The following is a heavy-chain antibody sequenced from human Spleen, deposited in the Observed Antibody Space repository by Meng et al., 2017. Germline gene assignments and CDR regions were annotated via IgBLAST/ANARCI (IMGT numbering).Heavy chain of an antibody. V-gene: IGHV4-34*01. Sequence: VQLQRWGGGLLKPSETLSLTCAVYGGSFSGYYWSWIRQPPGKGLEWIGEINESGTTNYNPSLKSRVSISVDTSKSEFSLNLRSVTAADTAVYYCAKDGWFGDHFDYWGQGTLVTVSS. CDR3: AKDGWFGDHFDY. D-gene: IGHD3-10*01. CDR1: GGSFSGYY. CDR2: INESGTT. J-gene: IGHJ4*02.